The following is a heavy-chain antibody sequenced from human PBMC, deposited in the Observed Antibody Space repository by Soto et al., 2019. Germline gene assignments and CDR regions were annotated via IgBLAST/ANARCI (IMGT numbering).Heavy chain of an antibody. Sequence: SETLSLTCTVSGGSISSSSYYWGWIRQPPGKGLEWIGSIYYSGSTYYNPSLKSRVTISVDTSKNQFSLKLSSVTAADTAVYYCARYSGSLDYWGQGTLVTVSS. CDR3: ARYSGSLDY. V-gene: IGHV4-39*01. CDR1: GGSISSSSYY. D-gene: IGHD1-26*01. J-gene: IGHJ4*02. CDR2: IYYSGST.